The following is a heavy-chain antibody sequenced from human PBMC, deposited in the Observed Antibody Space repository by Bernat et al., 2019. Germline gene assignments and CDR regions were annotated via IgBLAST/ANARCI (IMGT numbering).Heavy chain of an antibody. J-gene: IGHJ2*01. D-gene: IGHD3/OR15-3a*01. CDR1: GFTFSNAW. CDR2: IKSKTDGGTT. V-gene: IGHV3-15*01. Sequence: VPLVESGGGVVQPGRSLRLSCAASGFTFSNAWMSWVRQAPGKGLEWVGRIKSKTDGGTTDYAAPVKGRFTISRDDSKNTLYLQMNSLKTEDTAVYYCTKFGLDHWYFDLWGRGTLVTVSS. CDR3: TKFGLDHWYFDL.